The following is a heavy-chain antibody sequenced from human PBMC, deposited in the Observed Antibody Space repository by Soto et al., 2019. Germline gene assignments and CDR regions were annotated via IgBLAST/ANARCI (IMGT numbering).Heavy chain of an antibody. CDR3: ARGGWNWNPYYYYGMDV. J-gene: IGHJ6*02. V-gene: IGHV4-4*07. CDR2: IYTSGST. Sequence: LSLTCTVSGGSISSYYWSWIRQPAGKGLEWIGRIYTSGSTNYNPSLKSRVTMSVDTSKNQFSLKLSSVTAADTAVYYCARGGWNWNPYYYYGMDVWGQGTTVTVSS. D-gene: IGHD1-1*01. CDR1: GGSISSYY.